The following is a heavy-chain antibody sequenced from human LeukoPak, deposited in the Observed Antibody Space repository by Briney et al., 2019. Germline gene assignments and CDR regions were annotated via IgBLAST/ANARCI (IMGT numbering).Heavy chain of an antibody. CDR1: GFTFSSYW. J-gene: IGHJ4*02. CDR3: ARRSCYDRSAYYYSYYFDY. CDR2: IKQDGSEK. D-gene: IGHD3-22*01. V-gene: IGHV3-7*03. Sequence: GGSLRLSCAASGFTFSSYWMSWVRQAPGKGLEWVANIKQDGSEKYYVDSVKGRFTISRDNAKNSLYLQMNSLRAEDTAVYYCARRSCYDRSAYYYSYYFDYWGPGTLVTVSS.